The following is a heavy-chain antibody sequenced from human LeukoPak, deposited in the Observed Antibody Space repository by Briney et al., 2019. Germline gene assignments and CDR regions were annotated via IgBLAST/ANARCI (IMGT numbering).Heavy chain of an antibody. CDR2: IYTSGST. Sequence: NTSQTLSLTCTVSGGSISSGSYYWSWIRQPAGKGLEWIGRIYTSGSTNYNPSLKSRVTISVDTSKNQFSLKLSSVTAADTAVYYCAREGADHCSSTSCYTFDYWGQGTLVTVSS. J-gene: IGHJ4*02. CDR1: GGSISSGSYY. V-gene: IGHV4-61*02. CDR3: AREGADHCSSTSCYTFDY. D-gene: IGHD2-2*02.